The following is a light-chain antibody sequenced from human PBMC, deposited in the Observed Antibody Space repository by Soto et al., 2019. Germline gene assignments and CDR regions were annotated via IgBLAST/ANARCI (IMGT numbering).Light chain of an antibody. CDR1: QSVSSSY. CDR2: GVS. V-gene: IGKV3-20*01. J-gene: IGKJ1*01. CDR3: QQYDSSPRT. Sequence: ETVLTQSPGALSLSPGERATLSCRASQSVSSSYLAWYQRKPGQAPRPLIYGVSSRATGIPDRFSGSGSGTDFTLTISRLEPEDFAVYYCQQYDSSPRTFGQGTKVDIK.